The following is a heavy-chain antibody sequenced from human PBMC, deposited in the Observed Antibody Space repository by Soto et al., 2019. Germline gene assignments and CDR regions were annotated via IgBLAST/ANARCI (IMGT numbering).Heavy chain of an antibody. CDR2: VKDGGHA. D-gene: IGHD5-12*01. CDR1: GGSLSGYY. V-gene: IGHV4-34*01. J-gene: IGHJ4*02. CDR3: ARGQEGVVATH. Sequence: QVQLQQWGAGLLKLSETLSLNCAVTGGSLSGYYWSWIRQPPGKGLEWIGEVKDGGHANYSPSLRGRVTISSDTSNNQFLLRLYSVTAADTGVYYCARGQEGVVATHWDQGSLVTVSS.